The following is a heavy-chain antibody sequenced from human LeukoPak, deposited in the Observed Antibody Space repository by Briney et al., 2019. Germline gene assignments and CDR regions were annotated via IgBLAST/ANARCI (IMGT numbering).Heavy chain of an antibody. V-gene: IGHV3-23*01. Sequence: GGSLRLSCVVSGFTFSSNGMSWVRQAPGKGLGWVSAISGSGGTTAYADSVKGRFTISRDNSKNTLYLQMNSLRAEDTAVYYCARAPPCSGGSCYSGYFDCWGQGTLVTVSS. D-gene: IGHD2-15*01. CDR3: ARAPPCSGGSCYSGYFDC. CDR1: GFTFSSNG. J-gene: IGHJ4*02. CDR2: ISGSGGTT.